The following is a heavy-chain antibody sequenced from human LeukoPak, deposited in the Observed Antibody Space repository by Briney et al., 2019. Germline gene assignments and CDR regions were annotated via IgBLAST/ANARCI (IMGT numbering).Heavy chain of an antibody. V-gene: IGHV3-33*06. Sequence: PGRTLRLSCAASGFTFNDYGMHWVRRAPGKGLEWVAIMWADGYTYHYADSVRGRFTVSRDNSKNTVYLQMNSLEAEDTAVYYCAKKGGTGWSENWFDAWGQGTLVTVSS. CDR2: MWADGYTY. CDR3: AKKGGTGWSENWFDA. D-gene: IGHD6-19*01. J-gene: IGHJ5*02. CDR1: GFTFNDYG.